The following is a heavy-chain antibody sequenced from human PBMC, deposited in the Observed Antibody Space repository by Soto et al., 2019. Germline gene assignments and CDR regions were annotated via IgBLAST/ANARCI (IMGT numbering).Heavy chain of an antibody. D-gene: IGHD6-6*01. CDR3: VQEAHRASRLEY. CDR2: ISYRGSNK. J-gene: IGHJ4*02. V-gene: IGHV3-30*18. CDR1: GFTFSDFD. Sequence: QVQLVESGGGVVQPGRSLRLSCAASGFTFSDFDMHWVRQAPGKGLEWVAVISYRGSNKYYADSVKGRFTISRDNSNNMLYVQMDDIRPNDTAIYSCVQEAHRASRLEYWGRGTLVTVSS.